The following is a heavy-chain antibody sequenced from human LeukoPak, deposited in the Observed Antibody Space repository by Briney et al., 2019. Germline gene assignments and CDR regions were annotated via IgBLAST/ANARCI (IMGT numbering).Heavy chain of an antibody. J-gene: IGHJ4*02. CDR3: ARGGGSGKGDYFDF. CDR1: EITFSSCS. D-gene: IGHD3-10*01. Sequence: PGGSLRLSCAASEITFSSCSMNWVRQAPGKGLEWLSHINIDSGGIKYADSVKGRFIISRDNGKNSLYLQMSSLRDEDTAVYYCARGGGSGKGDYFDFWGQGTLVTVSS. CDR2: INIDSGGI. V-gene: IGHV3-48*02.